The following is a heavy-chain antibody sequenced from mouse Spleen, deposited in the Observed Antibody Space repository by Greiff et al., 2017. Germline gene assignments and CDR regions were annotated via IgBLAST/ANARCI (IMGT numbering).Heavy chain of an antibody. Sequence: VQLQQSGPGLVQPSQSLSITCTVSGFSLTSYGVHWVRQSPGKGLEWLGVIWSGGSTDYNAAFISRLSISKDNSKSQVFFKMNSLQADDTAIYYCARKGGMVRGSYYYAMDYWGQGTSVTVSS. V-gene: IGHV2-2*01. D-gene: IGHD2-10*02. J-gene: IGHJ4*01. CDR2: IWSGGST. CDR3: ARKGGMVRGSYYYAMDY. CDR1: GFSLTSYG.